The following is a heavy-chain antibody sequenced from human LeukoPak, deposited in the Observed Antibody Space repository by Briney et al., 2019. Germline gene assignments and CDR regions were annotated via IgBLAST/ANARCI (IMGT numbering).Heavy chain of an antibody. D-gene: IGHD2-2*01. CDR2: FYSGGST. V-gene: IGHV3-66*01. Sequence: GGSLRLSCVASGFTVSSNYMSWVRQAPGKGLEWVPMFYSGGSTFYADSVKGRFTIARDSSKNTLYLRMNTLRAEDTAVYYCVTYQLLLYGFDYWGQGTLVTVSS. CDR3: VTYQLLLYGFDY. CDR1: GFTVSSNY. J-gene: IGHJ4*02.